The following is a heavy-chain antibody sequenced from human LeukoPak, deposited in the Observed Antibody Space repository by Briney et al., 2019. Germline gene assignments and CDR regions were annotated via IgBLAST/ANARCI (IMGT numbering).Heavy chain of an antibody. V-gene: IGHV3-23*01. D-gene: IGHD3-10*01. J-gene: IGHJ4*02. CDR3: AKGSVSSLLQPNFDY. CDR1: GFTFSTYA. CDR2: ISGSGGTK. Sequence: GGSLRLSCAASGFTFSTYAMSWVGHSREGRLVWLSIISGSGGTKFYADSVMGRFTISRDNSKNMLFLQMNSLKVEDTAIYYCAKGSVSSLLQPNFDYWGQGTLVTVSS.